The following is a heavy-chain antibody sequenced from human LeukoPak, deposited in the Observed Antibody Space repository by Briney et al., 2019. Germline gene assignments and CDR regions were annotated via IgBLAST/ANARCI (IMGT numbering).Heavy chain of an antibody. D-gene: IGHD5-18*01. J-gene: IGHJ6*03. CDR2: IIPIFGTA. CDR1: GGTFSTYA. CDR3: ARTPQHSYYYYNMDV. Sequence: SVKVSCKASGGTFSTYAITWVRQAPGQGLEWMGGIIPIFGTANYAQKFQDRVTITTDASTSTVYMELTSLRSEDTAVYYRARTPQHSYYYYNMDVWGKGTTVTVAS. V-gene: IGHV1-69*05.